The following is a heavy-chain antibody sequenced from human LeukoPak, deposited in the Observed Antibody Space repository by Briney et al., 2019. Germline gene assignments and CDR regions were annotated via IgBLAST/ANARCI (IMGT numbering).Heavy chain of an antibody. V-gene: IGHV3-30*18. CDR1: GFTFSSYG. CDR3: AKIPSGFWSGTPIDY. Sequence: PGGSLRLSCAASGFTFSSYGMHWVRQAPGKGLEWVAVISYDGSNKYYADSVKGRFTISRDNSKNTLYLQMNSLRAEDTAVYYCAKIPSGFWSGTPIDYWGQGTLVTVSS. J-gene: IGHJ4*02. D-gene: IGHD3-3*01. CDR2: ISYDGSNK.